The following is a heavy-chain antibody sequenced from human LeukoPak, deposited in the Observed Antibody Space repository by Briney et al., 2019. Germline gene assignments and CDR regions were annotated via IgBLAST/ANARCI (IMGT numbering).Heavy chain of an antibody. J-gene: IGHJ4*02. CDR2: IYYSGST. CDR3: ARAREMATANFDY. V-gene: IGHV4-31*03. D-gene: IGHD5-24*01. Sequence: SETLSLTCTVSGGSISSGGYYWSWIRQHPGKGLEWIGYIYYSGSTYYNPSLKSRVTISVDTSKNQFSLKLSSVTAADTAVYYCARAREMATANFDYWGQGTLVTVSS. CDR1: GGSISSGGYY.